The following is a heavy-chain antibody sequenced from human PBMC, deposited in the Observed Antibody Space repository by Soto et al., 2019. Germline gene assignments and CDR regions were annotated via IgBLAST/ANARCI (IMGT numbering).Heavy chain of an antibody. CDR1: GFTFSSYA. Sequence: PGGSLRLSCAASGFTFSSYATSWVRQAPGKGLEWVSTISASGGSTYYADSVKGRSTISRDDSKNTMYLQMNSLRAEDTAVYYCAKEFSSYPAPIDYWGQGTLVTVSS. V-gene: IGHV3-23*01. CDR3: AKEFSSYPAPIDY. J-gene: IGHJ4*02. CDR2: ISASGGST. D-gene: IGHD6-6*01.